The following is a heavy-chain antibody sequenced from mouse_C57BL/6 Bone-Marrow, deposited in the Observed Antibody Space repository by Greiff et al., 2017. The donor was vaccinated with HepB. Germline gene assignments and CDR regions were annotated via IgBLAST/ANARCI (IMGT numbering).Heavy chain of an antibody. V-gene: IGHV1-4*01. CDR2: INPSSGYT. CDR1: GYTFTSYT. Sequence: QVQLQQSGAELARPGASVKMSCKASGYTFTSYTMHWVKQRPGQGLEWIGYINPSSGYTKYNQKFKDKATLTADKSSSTAYMQLSSLTSEDSAVYYCARSEGYGYPWFAYWGQGTLVTVSA. D-gene: IGHD2-2*01. CDR3: ARSEGYGYPWFAY. J-gene: IGHJ3*01.